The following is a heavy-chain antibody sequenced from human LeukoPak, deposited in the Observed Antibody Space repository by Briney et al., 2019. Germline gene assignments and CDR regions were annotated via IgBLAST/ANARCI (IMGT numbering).Heavy chain of an antibody. CDR1: GLTFSHYA. J-gene: IGHJ5*01. CDR3: ARDNDTDYSSSPGWFDS. V-gene: IGHV3-30-3*01. Sequence: GRSLRLSCAAPGLTFSHYAMNWVRRAPGKGLEWVAVISSDGSNRFYADSVKGRFTVSRDNSKNTLYLQMNSLRVEDTAVYYCARDNDTDYSSSPGWFDSWGQGTLVTASS. CDR2: ISSDGSNR. D-gene: IGHD6-6*01.